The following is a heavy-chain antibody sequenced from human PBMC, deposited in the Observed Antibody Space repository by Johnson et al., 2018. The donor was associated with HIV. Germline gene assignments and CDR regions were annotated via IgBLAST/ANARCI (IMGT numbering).Heavy chain of an antibody. V-gene: IGHV3-30*18. Sequence: QVQLVESGGGVVQPGRSLRLSCAASGFTFSSYGMHWVRQAPGKGLEWVAVISYDGSNKYYADSVKGRFTISRDNSKNTLYLQMNSLRVEDTAVYYCAKSPGKDGGGNSGAFDIWGQGTMVTVSS. D-gene: IGHD4-23*01. CDR2: ISYDGSNK. J-gene: IGHJ3*02. CDR1: GFTFSSYG. CDR3: AKSPGKDGGGNSGAFDI.